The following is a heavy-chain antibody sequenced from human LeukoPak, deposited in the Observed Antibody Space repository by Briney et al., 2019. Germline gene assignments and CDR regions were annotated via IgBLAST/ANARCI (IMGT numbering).Heavy chain of an antibody. V-gene: IGHV3-21*01. CDR3: ARSGGPGTYHQLRYNWFDP. CDR1: GFTLSDYH. J-gene: IGHJ5*02. Sequence: GGSLRLSCAASGFTLSDYHMNWVRQAPGKGLEWLSSITTISHYIYYAGAVRGRFTISRDNAKDSLYLQMNSLRGEDTAVYYCARSGGPGTYHQLRYNWFDPWGQGTLVTVSS. D-gene: IGHD3-10*01. CDR2: ITTISHYI.